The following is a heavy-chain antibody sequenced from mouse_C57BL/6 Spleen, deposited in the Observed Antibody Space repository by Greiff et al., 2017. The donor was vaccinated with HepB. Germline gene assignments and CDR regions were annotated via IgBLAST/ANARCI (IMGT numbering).Heavy chain of an antibody. J-gene: IGHJ3*01. CDR3: ARSPYYSAWFAY. D-gene: IGHD1-1*02. CDR2: ISSGSSTI. Sequence: EVKLVESGGGLVKPGGSLKLSCAASGFTFSDYGMHWVRQAPEKGLEWVAYISSGSSTIYYADTVKGRFTISRDNAKNNLFLQMTSLRSEDTSMYYCARSPYYSAWFAYWGQGALVTVSA. CDR1: GFTFSDYG. V-gene: IGHV5-17*01.